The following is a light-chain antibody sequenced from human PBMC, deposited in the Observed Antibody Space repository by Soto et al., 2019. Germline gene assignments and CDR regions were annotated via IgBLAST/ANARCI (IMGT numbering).Light chain of an antibody. Sequence: EIVLTQSPSTLSLSPGERATLSCRASQSVSSYLAWYQQKPGQAPRLLIYDASNRATGLPARFSGSGSGTVFTLTISSLQPEDFAVYYCQQRSNWPRTFGQGTKVEIK. CDR1: QSVSSY. CDR2: DAS. J-gene: IGKJ1*01. CDR3: QQRSNWPRT. V-gene: IGKV3-11*01.